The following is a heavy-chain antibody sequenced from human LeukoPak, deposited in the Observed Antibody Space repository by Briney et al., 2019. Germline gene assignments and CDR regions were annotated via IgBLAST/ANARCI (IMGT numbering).Heavy chain of an antibody. CDR2: IYSGGST. V-gene: IGHV3-66*01. D-gene: IGHD4-11*01. CDR3: ARSSKDFYYYYGMDV. J-gene: IGHJ6*02. CDR1: GFTASSNY. Sequence: PGGSLGLSCAASGFTASSNYMSWVRQAPGKGLEWVSVIYSGGSTYYADSVKGRFTISRDNSKNTLYLQMNSLRAEDTAVYYCARSSKDFYYYYGMDVWGQGTTVTVSS.